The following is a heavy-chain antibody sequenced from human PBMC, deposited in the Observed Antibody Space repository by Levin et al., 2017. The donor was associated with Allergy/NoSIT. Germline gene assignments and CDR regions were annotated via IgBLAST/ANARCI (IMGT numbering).Heavy chain of an antibody. V-gene: IGHV3-30-3*01. CDR3: VREIAEEGT. Sequence: LSLTCAASGFTFSNYAMHWVRQAPGKGLEWVGVISDDGSSEFYIDSAKGRFTISRDNSKNRLYLQMDSLRAEDTALYYCVREIAEEGTWGQGTLVIVSS. D-gene: IGHD1-1*01. CDR2: ISDDGSSE. J-gene: IGHJ4*02. CDR1: GFTFSNYA.